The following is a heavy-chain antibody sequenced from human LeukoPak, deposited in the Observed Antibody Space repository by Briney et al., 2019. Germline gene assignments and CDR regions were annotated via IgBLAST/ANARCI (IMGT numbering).Heavy chain of an antibody. J-gene: IGHJ6*03. CDR1: GYTFTGYY. V-gene: IGHV1-18*04. Sequence: ASVKVSCKASGYTFTGYYMHWVRQAPGQGLEWMGWISAYNGDTNYAQKLQGRVTMTTDTSTSTAYMELRSLRSDDTAVYYCARDRGYMDVWGKGTTVTVSS. CDR3: ARDRGYMDV. CDR2: ISAYNGDT.